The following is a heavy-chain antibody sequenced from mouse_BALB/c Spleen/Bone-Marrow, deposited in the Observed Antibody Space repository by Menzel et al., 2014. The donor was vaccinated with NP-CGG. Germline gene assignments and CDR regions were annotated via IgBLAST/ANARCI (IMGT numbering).Heavy chain of an antibody. J-gene: IGHJ1*01. CDR3: ARLNYYGNLFV. CDR2: INPDSSTI. V-gene: IGHV4-1*02. D-gene: IGHD1-1*01. CDR1: GFDFSRYW. Sequence: EVKLMESGGGLVQPGGSLKLSCAASGFDFSRYWMSWVRQAPGKGLEWIGEINPDSSTINYTPPLKDKFIISRDNAKNTLYPQMSKVRSEDTALYYCARLNYYGNLFVWGAGTTVTVSS.